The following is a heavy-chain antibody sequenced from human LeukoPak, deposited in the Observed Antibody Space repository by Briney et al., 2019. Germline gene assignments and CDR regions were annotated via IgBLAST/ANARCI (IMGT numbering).Heavy chain of an antibody. D-gene: IGHD3-22*01. J-gene: IGHJ4*02. V-gene: IGHV3-33*08. CDR2: IWYDGSNK. Sequence: GGSLRLSCAASGFTFSSYAMSWVRQAPGKGLEWVAVIWYDGSNKYYADSVKGRFTISRDNSKNTLYLQMNSLRAEDTAVYYCARDSRAYYYDSSGYLGDYWGQGTLVTVSS. CDR1: GFTFSSYA. CDR3: ARDSRAYYYDSSGYLGDY.